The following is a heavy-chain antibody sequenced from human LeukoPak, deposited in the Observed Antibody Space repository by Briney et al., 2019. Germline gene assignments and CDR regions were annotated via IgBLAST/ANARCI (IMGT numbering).Heavy chain of an antibody. J-gene: IGHJ5*02. D-gene: IGHD2-15*01. CDR3: AKMASTYSGGNNWFDP. CDR1: GFTFSSYG. Sequence: GGSLRLSCAASGFTFSSYGMHWVRQAPGKGLEWVAVILYDGSNKYYADSVKGRFTISRDNSKNTLYLQMNSLRAEDTAVYYCAKMASTYSGGNNWFDPWGQGTLVTVSS. CDR2: ILYDGSNK. V-gene: IGHV3-30*18.